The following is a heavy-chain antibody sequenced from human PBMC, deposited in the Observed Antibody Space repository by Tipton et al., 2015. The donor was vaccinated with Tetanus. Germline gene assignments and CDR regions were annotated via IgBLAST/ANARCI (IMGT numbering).Heavy chain of an antibody. J-gene: IGHJ5*01. Sequence: SLRLSCAASGFTFSSYSMNWVRQAPGKGLEWVSSISSSSSYIYYADSVKGRFTISRDNAKNSLYLQMNSLRAEDTAVYYCAASILLSRTDHLDSWGQGTLVTVSS. CDR2: ISSSSSYI. CDR1: GFTFSSYS. CDR3: AASILLSRTDHLDS. D-gene: IGHD3-9*01. V-gene: IGHV3-21*01.